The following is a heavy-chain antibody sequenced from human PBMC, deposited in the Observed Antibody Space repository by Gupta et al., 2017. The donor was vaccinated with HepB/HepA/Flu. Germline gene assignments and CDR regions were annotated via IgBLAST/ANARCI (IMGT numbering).Heavy chain of an antibody. J-gene: IGHJ4*02. CDR3: ARAPGYYFDF. CDR2: ITDTGGGT. Sequence: EVEVLASGGGLGRPGGSPRLSCAASGFTFSNYAVRWLRQAPGKGLEWGSSITDTGGGTTYADSVKGRFTISRDNSKNTLFLQMNGLRAEDTAVYFCARAPGYYFDFWGQGILVTVSS. CDR1: GFTFSNYA. D-gene: IGHD7-27*01. V-gene: IGHV3-23*01.